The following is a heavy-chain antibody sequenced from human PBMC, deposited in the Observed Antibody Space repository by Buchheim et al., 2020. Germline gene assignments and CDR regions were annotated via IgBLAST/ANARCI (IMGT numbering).Heavy chain of an antibody. J-gene: IGHJ4*02. D-gene: IGHD5-12*01. CDR1: GGSISSYY. CDR2: IYYSGST. Sequence: QVQLQESGPGLVKPSETLSLTCTVPGGSISSYYWSWIRQPPGKGLEWIGYIYYSGSTNYNPSLKSRVTISVDTSKNQLSLKLSAVTAAKTGVYYCARRRGYSGYFDYWGQGTL. CDR3: ARRRGYSGYFDY. V-gene: IGHV4-59*01.